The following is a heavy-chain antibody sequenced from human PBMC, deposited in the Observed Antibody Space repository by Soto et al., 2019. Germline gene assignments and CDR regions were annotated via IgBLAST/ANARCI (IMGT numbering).Heavy chain of an antibody. CDR2: ISSRSDI. CDR3: AREYTASHLAYGLDV. Sequence: GGSLRLSCVGSGFTFSTYSINWVREAPGRGLEWVSSISSRSDIYYADSVKGRFTISRDNAKNSVSLQMNSLRAEDTAVYYCAREYTASHLAYGLDVWGQGTTVTVSS. J-gene: IGHJ6*02. V-gene: IGHV3-21*01. D-gene: IGHD2-2*02. CDR1: GFTFSTYS.